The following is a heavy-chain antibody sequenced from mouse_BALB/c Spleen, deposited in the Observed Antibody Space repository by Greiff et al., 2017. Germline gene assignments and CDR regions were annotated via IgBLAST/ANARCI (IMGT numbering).Heavy chain of an antibody. CDR1: GFTFSDYY. CDR2: ISDGGSYT. D-gene: IGHD1-2*01. CDR3: ARHVTTATYYFDY. V-gene: IGHV5-4*02. J-gene: IGHJ2*01. Sequence: EVMLVESGGGLVKPGGSLKLSCAASGFTFSDYYMYWVRQTPEKRLEWVATISDGGSYTYYPDSVKGRFTISRDNAKNNLYLQMSSLKSEDTAMYYCARHVTTATYYFDYWGQGTTLTVSS.